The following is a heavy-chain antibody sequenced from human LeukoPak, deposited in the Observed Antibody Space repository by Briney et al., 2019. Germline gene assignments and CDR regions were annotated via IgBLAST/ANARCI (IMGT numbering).Heavy chain of an antibody. J-gene: IGHJ4*02. D-gene: IGHD6-13*01. CDR2: IYSSGST. Sequence: SETLSLTCTVSGGSISSRNYYWGWIRQTPGKGLEWIGSIYSSGSTYYNPSLKSPFTISVDTSKNQFSLKLSSVTAADTAIYYCARLERNLIIAAAVDYWGQGTLVTVSS. V-gene: IGHV4-39*07. CDR3: ARLERNLIIAAAVDY. CDR1: GGSISSRNYY.